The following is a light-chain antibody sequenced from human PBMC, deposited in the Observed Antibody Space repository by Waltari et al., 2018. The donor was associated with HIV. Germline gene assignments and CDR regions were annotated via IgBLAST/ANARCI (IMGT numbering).Light chain of an antibody. CDR3: AVWDDSLNGV. V-gene: IGLV1-44*01. Sequence: QSVLTQPPSASGTPGQRVTISCSGSFGGKTVTWYQQLPVTAPKLLMYTNDRRASGVPDRCSGSKSDTSASLAIRGLQSEDEADYYCAVWDDSLNGVFGGGTRLTVL. J-gene: IGLJ3*02. CDR2: TND. CDR1: FGGKT.